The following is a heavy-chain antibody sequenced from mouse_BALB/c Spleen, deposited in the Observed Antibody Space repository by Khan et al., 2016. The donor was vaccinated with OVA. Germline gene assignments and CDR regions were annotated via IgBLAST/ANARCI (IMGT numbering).Heavy chain of an antibody. D-gene: IGHD2-12*01. CDR3: ASGNDDGYSFDY. CDR1: GYTITSGYA. Sequence: EVQLQESGPGLVKPSQSLSLSCTVTGYTITSGYAWYWIRKPAGNQLEWMGYISESGVTSYTPSFKSRISITRDTSKNQFFLQLNSVTTEDTATDVCASGNDDGYSFDYWGQGTTLTVSS. J-gene: IGHJ2*01. V-gene: IGHV3-2*02. CDR2: ISESGVT.